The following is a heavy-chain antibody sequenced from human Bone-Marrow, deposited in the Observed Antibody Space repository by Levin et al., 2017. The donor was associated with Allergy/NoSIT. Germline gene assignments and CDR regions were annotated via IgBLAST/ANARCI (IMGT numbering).Heavy chain of an antibody. CDR3: ATLNGDFYYFDI. CDR2: IYHTGSS. Sequence: SQTLSLTCVVSGGSIVTNKWWSWVRQPPGKDLEWIGRIYHTGSSAYNPSLKSRVTISVDTSKNQFSLKLKSVTAADTAVYYCATLNGDFYYFDIWGRGTLVTVSS. D-gene: IGHD2-21*02. V-gene: IGHV4-4*02. CDR1: GGSIVTNKW. J-gene: IGHJ2*01.